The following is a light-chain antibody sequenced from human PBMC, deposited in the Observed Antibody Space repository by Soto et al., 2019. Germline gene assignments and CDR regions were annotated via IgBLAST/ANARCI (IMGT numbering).Light chain of an antibody. V-gene: IGKV3-11*01. CDR2: DAS. J-gene: IGKJ2*01. CDR3: QQRSNWPPT. CDR1: QSVSSY. Sequence: EIVLTQSPATLSLSPGERATLCCRASQSVSSYLAWYQQKPGQAPRLLIYDASNRATGIPARFSGSGSGTDFTLTISSLEPEDFEVYYCQQRSNWPPTFGQGTKLEIK.